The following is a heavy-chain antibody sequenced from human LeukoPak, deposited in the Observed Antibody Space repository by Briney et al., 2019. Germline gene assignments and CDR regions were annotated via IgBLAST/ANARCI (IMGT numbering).Heavy chain of an antibody. CDR2: IKSKTDGGTT. Sequence: GGSLRLSCAASGLTFSIAGISWARQAPGKGLEWVGRIKSKTDGGTTDYAAPVKGRFTISRDDSKNTLYLQMNSLKTEDTAVYYCTTDLAVAGDFDYWGQGTLVTVSS. CDR1: GLTFSIAG. J-gene: IGHJ4*02. D-gene: IGHD6-19*01. CDR3: TTDLAVAGDFDY. V-gene: IGHV3-15*01.